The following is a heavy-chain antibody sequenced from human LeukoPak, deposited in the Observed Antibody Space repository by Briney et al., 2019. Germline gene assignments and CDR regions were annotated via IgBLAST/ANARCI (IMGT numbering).Heavy chain of an antibody. D-gene: IGHD1-14*01. Sequence: PSETLSLTCAVYGGSFSGYYWSWIRQPPGKGLEWIGEINHSGSTNYNPSLKSRVTITVDTSKNQFSLKLSSVTAADTAVYYCARGIPGRSIDYWGQGTLVTVSS. J-gene: IGHJ4*02. CDR3: ARGIPGRSIDY. CDR1: GGSFSGYY. V-gene: IGHV4-34*01. CDR2: INHSGST.